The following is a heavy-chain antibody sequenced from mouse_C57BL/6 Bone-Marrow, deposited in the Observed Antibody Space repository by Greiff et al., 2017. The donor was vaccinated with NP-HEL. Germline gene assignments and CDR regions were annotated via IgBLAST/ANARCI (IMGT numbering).Heavy chain of an antibody. Sequence: QVQLQQPGAELVKPGASVKLSCKASGYTFTSYWMHWVKQRPGQGLEWIGMIHPNSGSTNYNEKFKSQATLTVDKSSSTAYMQLSSLTSEDSAVYYCARNGSSPYWYFDVRGTGTTVIVSS. CDR2: IHPNSGST. V-gene: IGHV1-64*01. J-gene: IGHJ1*03. D-gene: IGHD1-1*01. CDR1: GYTFTSYW. CDR3: ARNGSSPYWYFDV.